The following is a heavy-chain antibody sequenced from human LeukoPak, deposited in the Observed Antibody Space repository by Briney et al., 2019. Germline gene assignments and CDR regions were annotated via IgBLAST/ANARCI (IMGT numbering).Heavy chain of an antibody. CDR3: ATGLINAYEI. D-gene: IGHD3-16*01. V-gene: IGHV3-74*01. CDR2: VKGDGTST. J-gene: IGHJ3*02. Sequence: GGSLRLSCAASGFTFTSYWMHWVRQAPGKGLVWVSRVKGDGTSTIYADSVKGRFTISRDSAKNTVYLQMNSLRSDDTAVYYCATGLINAYEIWGQGTMLTVSS. CDR1: GFTFTSYW.